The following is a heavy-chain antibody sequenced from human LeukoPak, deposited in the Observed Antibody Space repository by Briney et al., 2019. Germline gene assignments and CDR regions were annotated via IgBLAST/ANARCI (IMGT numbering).Heavy chain of an antibody. Sequence: GGSLRLSCAASGFTFSSYAMSWVRQTPGKGLEWVSSISGSGATTYYADSVKGRFTISRDNSKNTLYLQMNSLRVGDTAVYYCAKDRSGSYSGNYFDYWGQGTLVTVSS. D-gene: IGHD1-26*01. V-gene: IGHV3-23*01. CDR2: ISGSGATT. CDR1: GFTFSSYA. CDR3: AKDRSGSYSGNYFDY. J-gene: IGHJ4*02.